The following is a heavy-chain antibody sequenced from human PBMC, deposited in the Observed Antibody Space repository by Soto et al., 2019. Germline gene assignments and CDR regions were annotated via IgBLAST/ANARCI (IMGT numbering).Heavy chain of an antibody. V-gene: IGHV7-4-1*01. CDR2: INTNTGDT. CDR1: GYTFTSYA. CDR3: ARDKGGSYVDYFDY. Sequence: ASVKVSCKASGYTFTSYAMKWVRQAPGQGLEWMGWINTNTGDTTYAQAFSGRFVFTVDTSVSTAYLQICSLKAEDTAVYCCARDKGGSYVDYFDYWGQGTLVTVSS. D-gene: IGHD1-26*01. J-gene: IGHJ4*02.